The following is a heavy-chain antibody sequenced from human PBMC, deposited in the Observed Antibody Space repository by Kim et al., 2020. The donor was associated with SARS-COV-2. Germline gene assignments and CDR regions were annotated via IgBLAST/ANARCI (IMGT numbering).Heavy chain of an antibody. D-gene: IGHD1-1*01. Sequence: GGSLRLSCAASGFTFSAYAMTWVRQAPGRGLEWVATIGAGGGDYHAASVKGRFTISTDNSNNAALLQLTSLRVADTATYYCVTVATSKLPTPDYLGHGT. CDR1: GFTFSAYA. CDR3: VTVATSKLPTPDY. CDR2: IGAGGGD. V-gene: IGHV3-23*01. J-gene: IGHJ4*01.